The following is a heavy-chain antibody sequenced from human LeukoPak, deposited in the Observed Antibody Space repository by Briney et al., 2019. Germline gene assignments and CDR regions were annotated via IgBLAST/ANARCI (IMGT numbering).Heavy chain of an antibody. J-gene: IGHJ4*02. CDR3: ARSFLEWSFDY. CDR1: GFTFSSYW. V-gene: IGHV3-7*01. Sequence: GGSLRLSCAASGFTFSSYWMSWVGPAPGKGLAWVANTNQDGSEKNYVDSVKGRFTISRDNAKNSLYLQMNSLRAEDTAVYYCARSFLEWSFDYWGQGTLVTVSS. D-gene: IGHD3-3*01. CDR2: TNQDGSEK.